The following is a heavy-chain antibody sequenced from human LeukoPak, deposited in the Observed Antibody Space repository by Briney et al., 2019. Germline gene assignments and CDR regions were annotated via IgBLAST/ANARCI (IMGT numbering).Heavy chain of an antibody. V-gene: IGHV3-30-3*01. Sequence: GGSLRLSCAASGFTFSSYAMHWVRQAPGKGLEWVAVISYDGSNKYYADSVKGRFTISRDNSKNTLYLQMNSLRAEDTAVYYCARDSAPWTGSNKRIDPWGQGTLVTVSS. CDR1: GFTFSSYA. D-gene: IGHD2-15*01. CDR3: ARDSAPWTGSNKRIDP. J-gene: IGHJ5*02. CDR2: ISYDGSNK.